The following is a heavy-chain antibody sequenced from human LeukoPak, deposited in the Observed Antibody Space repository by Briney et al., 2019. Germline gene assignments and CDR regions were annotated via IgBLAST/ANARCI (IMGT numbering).Heavy chain of an antibody. V-gene: IGHV3-23*01. CDR3: AKSHYYGSGSYFSGIDY. CDR2: ISGSGGST. Sequence: GGSLRLSCAASGFTFSSYAMSWVRQAPGKGLEWVSAISGSGGSTYYADSVKGRLTISRDNSKNTLYLQMNSLRAEDTAVYYCAKSHYYGSGSYFSGIDYWGQGTLVTVSS. CDR1: GFTFSSYA. J-gene: IGHJ4*02. D-gene: IGHD3-10*01.